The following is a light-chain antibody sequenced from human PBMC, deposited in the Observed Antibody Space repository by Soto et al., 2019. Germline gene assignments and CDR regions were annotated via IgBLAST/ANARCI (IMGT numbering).Light chain of an antibody. CDR2: DAS. CDR1: HDITSY. V-gene: IGKV1-33*01. CDR3: QKGDYLPI. J-gene: IGKJ3*01. Sequence: DIQMTQSPSSLSASVGDRVTITCQASHDITSYLNWYQHKPGKAPKLLIYDASILEAGVPARFSGSGSGTDFTFTISSLQPEEVATYYFQKGDYLPIFGPGTTVDVK.